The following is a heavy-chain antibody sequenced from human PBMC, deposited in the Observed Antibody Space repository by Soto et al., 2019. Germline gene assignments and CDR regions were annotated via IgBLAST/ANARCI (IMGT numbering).Heavy chain of an antibody. V-gene: IGHV4-34*01. J-gene: IGHJ4*02. Sequence: QVQLQQWGAGLLKPSETLSLICAVYGGSFSGYYWSWIRQPPGKGLEWIGEINHSGSTNYNPSLKSRVTISVDTSKNQFSLKLSSVTAADTAVYYCARARIAARAVLDYWGQGTLVTVSS. D-gene: IGHD6-6*01. CDR1: GGSFSGYY. CDR3: ARARIAARAVLDY. CDR2: INHSGST.